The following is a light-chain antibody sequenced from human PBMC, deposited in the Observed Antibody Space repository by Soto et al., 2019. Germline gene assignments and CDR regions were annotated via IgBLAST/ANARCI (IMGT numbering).Light chain of an antibody. J-gene: IGKJ1*01. CDR3: QQYGSSGT. Sequence: ILLTQSPCTLPLSPGERATLSCRASQSVSKNYLAWYQQKPGHAPSLLIYGASNRATGIPDRLSGSGSGTDFTLTISRLEPEDFAVYYCQQYGSSGTFGQGTKVDIK. CDR2: GAS. CDR1: QSVSKNY. V-gene: IGKV3-20*01.